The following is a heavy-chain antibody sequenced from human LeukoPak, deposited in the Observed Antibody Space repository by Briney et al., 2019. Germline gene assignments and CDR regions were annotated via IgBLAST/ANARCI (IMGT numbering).Heavy chain of an antibody. CDR1: GFTFDDYG. CDR3: ARDYKYSYGYPGYYYYMDV. Sequence: GGSLRLSCAASGFTFDDYGMSWVRQAPGKGLEWVSGINWDGGSTGYADSVKGRFTISRDNAKNSLYLQMNSLRAEDTALYYCARDYKYSYGYPGYYYYMDVWGKGTTVTVSS. V-gene: IGHV3-20*04. CDR2: INWDGGST. D-gene: IGHD5-18*01. J-gene: IGHJ6*03.